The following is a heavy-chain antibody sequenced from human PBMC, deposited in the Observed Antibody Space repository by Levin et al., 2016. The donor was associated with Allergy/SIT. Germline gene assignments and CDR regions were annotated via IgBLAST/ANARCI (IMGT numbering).Heavy chain of an antibody. V-gene: IGHV1-69*13. Sequence: SVKVSCKASGGTFSSYAISWVRQAPGQGLEWMGGIIPIFGTANYAQKFQGRVTITADESTSTAYMELSSLRSEDTAVYYCARVIGIWEYSSSYYGMDVWGQGTTVTVSS. D-gene: IGHD6-6*01. CDR3: ARVIGIWEYSSSYYGMDV. J-gene: IGHJ6*02. CDR1: GGTFSSYA. CDR2: IIPIFGTA.